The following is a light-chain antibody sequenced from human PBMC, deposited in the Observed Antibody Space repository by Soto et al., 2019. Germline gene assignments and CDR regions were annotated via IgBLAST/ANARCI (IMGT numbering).Light chain of an antibody. CDR3: QTWGTGFQV. V-gene: IGLV4-69*01. CDR2: LNNDGSH. Sequence: QSVLTQSPSASASLGASVKLTCTRSSGHSSYAIAWHQKQPGKGPRYLMDLNNDGSHTKGDGIPDRFSGSSSGADRYLIISSLQSEDAADYYCQTWGTGFQVFGGGTKLTVL. J-gene: IGLJ2*01. CDR1: SGHSSYA.